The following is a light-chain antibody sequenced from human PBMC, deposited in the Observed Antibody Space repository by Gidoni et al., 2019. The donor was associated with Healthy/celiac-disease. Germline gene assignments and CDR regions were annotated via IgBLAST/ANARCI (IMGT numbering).Light chain of an antibody. Sequence: DIQMTQSPSTLSASVGDRVTITCRASQSISSWLAWYQQQPGKAPKLLIYKASSLEIGVPSRFSGSGSGTEFTLTISSLQPDDFATYYCQQYNSYSFTFGPGTKVDIK. CDR1: QSISSW. V-gene: IGKV1-5*03. CDR2: KAS. CDR3: QQYNSYSFT. J-gene: IGKJ3*01.